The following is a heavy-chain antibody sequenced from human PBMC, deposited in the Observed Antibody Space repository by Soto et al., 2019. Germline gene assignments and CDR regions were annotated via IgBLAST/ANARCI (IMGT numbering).Heavy chain of an antibody. CDR2: IYYNGNT. D-gene: IGHD5-12*01. CDR3: TRATWYSEY. Sequence: QVQLQESGPGLVKPSETLSLTCSVSGGSISKHYWSCIRQPHGKVLEWIGYIYYNGNTNYNTSLTRRVTMSVDTSRNQISLKCTTVTAADTAVYYCTRATWYSEYWGQGTLVTVSS. CDR1: GGSISKHY. V-gene: IGHV4-59*11. J-gene: IGHJ4*02.